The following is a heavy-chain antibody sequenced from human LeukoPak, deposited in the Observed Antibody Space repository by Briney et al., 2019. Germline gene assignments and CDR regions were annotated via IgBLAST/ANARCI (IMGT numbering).Heavy chain of an antibody. V-gene: IGHV3-69-1*01. D-gene: IGHD1-14*01. CDR2: IDGGTST. Sequence: GGSLRLSCAASGFTFTNYGVNWVRQAPGKGLEWVSSIDGGTSTFYPDSVKGRFTISRDNGKNSVYLQIDGLRVDDTAVYYCARGGITWHFDFWGRGTLVTVSS. J-gene: IGHJ2*01. CDR3: ARGGITWHFDF. CDR1: GFTFTNYG.